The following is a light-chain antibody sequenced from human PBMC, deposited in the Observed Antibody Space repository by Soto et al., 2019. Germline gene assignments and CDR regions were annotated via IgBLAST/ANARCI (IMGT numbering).Light chain of an antibody. CDR3: QQYNNWRRT. Sequence: EIVMTQSPATLSVSPGERATLSCRASQSVSSNLAWYQQKPGQAPRLLNYGASTRATGIPARFSGSGSGTEFTLTISSLQSEDFAVYYCQQYNNWRRTFGQGTKVEIK. CDR1: QSVSSN. CDR2: GAS. V-gene: IGKV3-15*01. J-gene: IGKJ1*01.